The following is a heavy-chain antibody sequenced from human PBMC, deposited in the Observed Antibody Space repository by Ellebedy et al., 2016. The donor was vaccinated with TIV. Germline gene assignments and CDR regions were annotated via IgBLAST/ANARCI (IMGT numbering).Heavy chain of an antibody. CDR2: IYPGDSDT. Sequence: GESLKISCKASGYSFPHYWIGWVRQMPGKGLEWMGIIYPGDSDTKYSPSFRGHVTISADKSIDTADLQWSSLRASDTAVYYCVKHLGSYDACANDPWGQGTLVTVSS. CDR3: VKHLGSYDACANDP. J-gene: IGHJ5*02. V-gene: IGHV5-51*01. CDR1: GYSFPHYW. D-gene: IGHD3-16*01.